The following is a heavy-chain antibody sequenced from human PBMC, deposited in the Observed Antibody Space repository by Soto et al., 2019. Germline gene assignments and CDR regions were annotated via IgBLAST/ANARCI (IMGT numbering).Heavy chain of an antibody. V-gene: IGHV3-74*01. J-gene: IGHJ5*01. CDR2: INGDGGGT. CDR1: GFTFRSSW. D-gene: IGHD6-13*01. CDR3: ARLSYSSSWNWFDF. Sequence: EVQLVESGGGLVQPGGSLRLSCAASGFTFRSSWMSWVRQAPGKGLEWVSRINGDGGGTFYADSVKGRFTISRDNAKNTLYLQMNSLRAEDTAVYYCARLSYSSSWNWFDFWGQGTLVTVSS.